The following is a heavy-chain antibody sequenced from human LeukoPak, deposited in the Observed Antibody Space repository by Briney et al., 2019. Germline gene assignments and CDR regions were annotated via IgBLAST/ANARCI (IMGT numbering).Heavy chain of an antibody. J-gene: IGHJ6*04. Sequence: ASVKVSCKASGYTFTGYYMHWVRQAPGQGLEWMGWISAYNGNTNYAQKLQGRVTMTTDTSTSTAYMELRSLRSDDTAVYYCASSPLRFLEWLPMDVWGKGTTVTVSS. CDR1: GYTFTGYY. D-gene: IGHD3-3*01. CDR3: ASSPLRFLEWLPMDV. CDR2: ISAYNGNT. V-gene: IGHV1-18*04.